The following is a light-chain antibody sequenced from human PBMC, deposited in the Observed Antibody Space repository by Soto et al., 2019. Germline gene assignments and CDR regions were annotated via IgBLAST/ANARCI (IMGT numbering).Light chain of an antibody. J-gene: IGKJ5*01. CDR2: AAS. Sequence: EVVLTQSPGTLSLSPGERATLSCRASQSVSTNYLAWYQQKPGQAPRLLIYAASSRAAGIPDRFGGSGSGTDFALTISRLEPEDFAVYYCQQYASSLITFGQGTRLEIK. V-gene: IGKV3-20*01. CDR3: QQYASSLIT. CDR1: QSVSTNY.